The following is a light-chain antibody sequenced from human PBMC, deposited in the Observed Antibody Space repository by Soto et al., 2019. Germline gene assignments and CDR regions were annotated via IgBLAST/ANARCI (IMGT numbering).Light chain of an antibody. J-gene: IGKJ1*01. V-gene: IGKV3-15*01. Sequence: EIVMTQSPATLSVSPGERATLSCRASQSVSSNLAWYQQKPGQAPRLLIYGASTRATGIPARFSGSGSGTEFTLTISSLQSEDFAVYYCQQYNNWPRWTFG. CDR2: GAS. CDR3: QQYNNWPRWT. CDR1: QSVSSN.